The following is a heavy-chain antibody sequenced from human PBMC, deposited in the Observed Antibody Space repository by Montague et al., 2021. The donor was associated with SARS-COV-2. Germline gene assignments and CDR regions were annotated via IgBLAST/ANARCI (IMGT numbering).Heavy chain of an antibody. CDR3: AKDGEALAWGTFDI. Sequence: SETLSLTCTVSRDSISSHNYFWAWIRQPPGKGLEWIGSVEYSGLTFYNPSLESRVTISVDTSKKQFSLKVNSVTAADTAVYYCAKDGEALAWGTFDIWGQGTMVTVSS. CDR2: VEYSGLT. V-gene: IGHV4-39*07. CDR1: RDSISSHNYF. D-gene: IGHD3-10*01. J-gene: IGHJ3*02.